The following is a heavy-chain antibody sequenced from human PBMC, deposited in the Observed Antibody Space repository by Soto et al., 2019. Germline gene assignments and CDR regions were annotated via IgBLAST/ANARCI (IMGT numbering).Heavy chain of an antibody. Sequence: PSETLSLTCTVSGGSIRNGDYYWGWIRQPPGKGLEWIGYVYYSGTTYSHPSLNSRVSISVDTSENQFSLRLTSVTAADTAVYYCATPTPLRGAMITNINFDFWGQGTPVTVSS. D-gene: IGHD3-10*01. V-gene: IGHV4-30-4*01. CDR1: GGSIRNGDYY. CDR2: VYYSGTT. J-gene: IGHJ4*02. CDR3: ATPTPLRGAMITNINFDF.